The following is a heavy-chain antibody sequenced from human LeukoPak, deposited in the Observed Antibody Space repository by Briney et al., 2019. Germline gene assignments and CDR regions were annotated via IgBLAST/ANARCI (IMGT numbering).Heavy chain of an antibody. D-gene: IGHD6-13*01. Sequence: PGGSLRLSCAASGFTFSSYWMSWVLQAPGKGLEWVANIKQDGSEKYYVDSVKGRFTISRDNAKNSLYLQMNSLRAEDTAVYYCARDSSSWRRGGDYWGQGTLVTVSS. CDR1: GFTFSSYW. CDR3: ARDSSSWRRGGDY. CDR2: IKQDGSEK. J-gene: IGHJ4*02. V-gene: IGHV3-7*01.